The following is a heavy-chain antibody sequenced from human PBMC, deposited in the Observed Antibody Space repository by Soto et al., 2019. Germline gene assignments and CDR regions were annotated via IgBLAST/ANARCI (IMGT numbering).Heavy chain of an antibody. CDR3: ATAKLLLPWLFDY. CDR1: GVTSSSNY. D-gene: IGHD2-15*01. CDR2: IYSGGST. J-gene: IGHJ4*02. Sequence: PGGSLRLSCGASGVTSSSNYMSWFRQAPGKGLEWVSVIYSGGSTYYADSVKGRFIISRDDSKNTLFLQMNSLRAEDTAVYYCATAKLLLPWLFDYWGQGTLVTVSS. V-gene: IGHV3-66*01.